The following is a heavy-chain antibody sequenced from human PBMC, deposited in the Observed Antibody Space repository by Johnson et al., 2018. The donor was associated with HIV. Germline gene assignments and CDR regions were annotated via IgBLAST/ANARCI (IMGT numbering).Heavy chain of an antibody. Sequence: QMQLVESGGGVDQPGRSLRLSCAASGFTFNSYAMHWVCQAPGKGLEWVAVISYDGSNQYYADSVKGRFTISRDNSKNTLHLQMNSLRAEDTAVYYCARALGRELDAFDIWGQGTMVTVSS. D-gene: IGHD3-10*01. CDR3: ARALGRELDAFDI. J-gene: IGHJ3*02. CDR2: ISYDGSNQ. V-gene: IGHV3-30*14. CDR1: GFTFNSYA.